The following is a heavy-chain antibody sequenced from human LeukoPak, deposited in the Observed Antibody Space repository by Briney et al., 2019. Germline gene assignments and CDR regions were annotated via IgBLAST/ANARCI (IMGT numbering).Heavy chain of an antibody. CDR3: ARVSVAYTVLDAFDI. Sequence: GGSLRLSCAASGFTFSSYSMNWVRQAPGKGLEWVSSISGSSSYIYYADSVKGRFTISRDNAKNSLYLQMNSLRAEDTAVYYCARVSVAYTVLDAFDIWGQGTMVTVSS. CDR2: ISGSSSYI. CDR1: GFTFSSYS. V-gene: IGHV3-21*01. D-gene: IGHD6-19*01. J-gene: IGHJ3*02.